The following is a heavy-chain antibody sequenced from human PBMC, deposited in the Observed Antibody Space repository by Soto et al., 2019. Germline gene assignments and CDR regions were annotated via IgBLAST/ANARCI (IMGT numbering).Heavy chain of an antibody. D-gene: IGHD6-13*01. J-gene: IGHJ3*02. V-gene: IGHV4-4*02. CDR2: IYHSGST. Sequence: SETLSLTCAVSGCSISSSNWWCWVRQPPGKGLEWFGEIYHSGSTNYNPSLKSRVTISVDKSKNQFSLKLSSVTAADTAVYYCARDRGDPYSSSWYRGDAFDIWGQGTMVTVSS. CDR1: GCSISSSNW. CDR3: ARDRGDPYSSSWYRGDAFDI.